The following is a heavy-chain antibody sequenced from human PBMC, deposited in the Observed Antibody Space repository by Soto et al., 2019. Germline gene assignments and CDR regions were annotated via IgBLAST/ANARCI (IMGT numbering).Heavy chain of an antibody. D-gene: IGHD2-8*01. CDR1: GFTFSSYG. Sequence: GGSLRLSCAASGFTFSSYGMHWVRQAPGKGLEWVAVISYDGSNKYYADSVKGRFTISRDNSKNTLYLQMNSLRAEDTAVYYCAKDFLMAAPTYYYGMDVWGQGTTVTVSS. CDR3: AKDFLMAAPTYYYGMDV. CDR2: ISYDGSNK. J-gene: IGHJ6*02. V-gene: IGHV3-30*18.